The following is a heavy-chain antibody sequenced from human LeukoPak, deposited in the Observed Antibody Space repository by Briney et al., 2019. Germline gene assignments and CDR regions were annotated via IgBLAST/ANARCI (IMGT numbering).Heavy chain of an antibody. V-gene: IGHV1-2*02. CDR2: INPNSGGT. D-gene: IGHD2-21*01. CDR3: ARADRLDGGPYLIGP. CDR1: GYIFTSHD. Sequence: ASVKVSCKASGYIFTSHDINWVRQAPGQGLEWMGWINPNSGGTSSAQKFQGRVTMTRDTSITTVYMEVSWLTSDDTAIYYCARADRLDGGPYLIGPWGQGTLVTVSS. J-gene: IGHJ5*02.